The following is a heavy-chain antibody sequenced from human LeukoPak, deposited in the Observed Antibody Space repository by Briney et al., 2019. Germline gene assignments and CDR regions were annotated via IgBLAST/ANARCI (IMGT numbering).Heavy chain of an antibody. CDR1: GFTFSDYY. J-gene: IGHJ6*02. Sequence: PGGSLRLSCAASGFTFSDYYMTWIRQAPGKGLEWVSFISSSGDSLYYSDSVRGRFTISRDNAKSSLYLQMNSLRAEDTAVYYCAREVVIVPDYFYYGLDVWGQGTTVTVSS. V-gene: IGHV3-11*01. CDR2: ISSSGDSL. CDR3: AREVVIVPDYFYYGLDV. D-gene: IGHD2/OR15-2a*01.